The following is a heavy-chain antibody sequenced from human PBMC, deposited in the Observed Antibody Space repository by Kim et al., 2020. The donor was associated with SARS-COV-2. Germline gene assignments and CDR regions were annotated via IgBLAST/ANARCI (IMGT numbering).Heavy chain of an antibody. CDR2: IYSDGSAY. Sequence: GGSLRLSCAASGFTFSSYYMHWVRQAPGKGLEWVSLIYSDGSAYYYEYSVDGRFTICRDTTNNPLYLQISSLADEDTAVYCWAIDICSALSVW. D-gene: IGHD2-2*01. CDR3: AIDICSALSV. V-gene: IGHV3-74*01. J-gene: IGHJ6*01. CDR1: GFTFSSYY.